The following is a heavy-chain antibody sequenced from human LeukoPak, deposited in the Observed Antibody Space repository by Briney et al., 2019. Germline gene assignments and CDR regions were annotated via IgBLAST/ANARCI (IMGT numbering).Heavy chain of an antibody. CDR3: ARDFKRWELLYQGGIY. CDR1: GYTFTSYG. J-gene: IGHJ4*02. V-gene: IGHV1-18*01. Sequence: ASVKVSCKASGYTFTSYGISWVRQAPGQGLEWMGWISAYNGNTNYAQKLQGRVTMTTDTSTSTAYMELRSLRSDDTAVYYCARDFKRWELLYQGGIYWGQGTLVTVSS. CDR2: ISAYNGNT. D-gene: IGHD1-26*01.